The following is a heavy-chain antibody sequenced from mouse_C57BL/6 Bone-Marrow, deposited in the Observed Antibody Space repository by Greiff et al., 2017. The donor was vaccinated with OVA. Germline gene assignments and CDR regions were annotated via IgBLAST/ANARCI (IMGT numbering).Heavy chain of an antibody. J-gene: IGHJ2*01. D-gene: IGHD1-1*01. CDR2: INPNNGGT. CDR3: ARRITTVVGYYFDD. Sequence: SGPELVKPGASVKIPCKASGYTFTDYNMDWVKQSHGKSLEWIGDINPNNGGTIYNQKFKGKATLTVDKSSSTAYMELRSLTSEDTAVYYCARRITTVVGYYFDDWGQGTTLTVSS. CDR1: GYTFTDYN. V-gene: IGHV1-18*01.